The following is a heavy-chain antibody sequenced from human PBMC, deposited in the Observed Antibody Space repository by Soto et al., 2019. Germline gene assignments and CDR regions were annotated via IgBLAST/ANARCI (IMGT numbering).Heavy chain of an antibody. D-gene: IGHD6-6*01. V-gene: IGHV1-69*04. J-gene: IGHJ6*02. Sequence: GASVKVSCKASGGTFSSYTISWVRQAPGQGLEWMGRIIPILGIANYAQKFQGRVTITADKSTSTAYMELSSLRSEDTAVYYCARDLKYSSSDYGMDVWGQGTTVTVSS. CDR2: IIPILGIA. CDR3: ARDLKYSSSDYGMDV. CDR1: GGTFSSYT.